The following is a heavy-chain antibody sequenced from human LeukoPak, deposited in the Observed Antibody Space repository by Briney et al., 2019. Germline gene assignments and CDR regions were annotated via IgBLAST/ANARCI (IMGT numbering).Heavy chain of an antibody. J-gene: IGHJ5*02. V-gene: IGHV3-21*06. CDR3: AKVLGEYSIRSKPLDT. CDR1: GFTFSDYT. Sequence: GGSLRLSCAASGFTFSDYTMNWVRQAPGKGLEWVSSISSSGNYIYYADSVRGRFTISRDNAKTSLSLQMNSLRAEDTAVYYCAKVLGEYSIRSKPLDTWGQGTLVTVSS. D-gene: IGHD6-13*01. CDR2: ISSSGNYI.